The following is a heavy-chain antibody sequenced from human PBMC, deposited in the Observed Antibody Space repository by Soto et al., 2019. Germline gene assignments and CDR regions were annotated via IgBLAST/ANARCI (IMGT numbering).Heavy chain of an antibody. CDR1: GDSISTGGYY. CDR2: IYYRRTT. Sequence: QVQLQESRPGLVKPSQTLSLTCTVSGDSISTGGYYWNWIRHPPGKGLEWIGYIYYRRTTYYNPSLTSRASISVDTSKNHFSLKRTSVTVAVTAVYYCTRSVFPWGRATLVSVSS. CDR3: TRSVFP. J-gene: IGHJ5*02. V-gene: IGHV4-31*03.